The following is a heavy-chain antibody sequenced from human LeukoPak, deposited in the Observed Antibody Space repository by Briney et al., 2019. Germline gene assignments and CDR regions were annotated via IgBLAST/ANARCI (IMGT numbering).Heavy chain of an antibody. CDR1: GFTFSSYA. D-gene: IGHD3-16*01. J-gene: IGHJ4*02. V-gene: IGHV3-21*01. Sequence: PGGSLRLTCAASGFTFSSYAMTWVRQAPGKGLEWVSSMSSGSRYIYYADSVRGRFTISRDNAKNSLYLLMNSLRAEDTAVYYCARELRTFDSWGQGTLVTVSS. CDR3: ARELRTFDS. CDR2: MSSGSRYI.